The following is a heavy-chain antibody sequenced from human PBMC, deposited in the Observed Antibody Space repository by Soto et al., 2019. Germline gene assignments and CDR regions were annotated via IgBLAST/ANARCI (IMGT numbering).Heavy chain of an antibody. CDR2: ISYDGSNK. V-gene: IGHV3-30*18. J-gene: IGHJ4*02. CDR1: GFTFSSYG. CDR3: AKDPTRYSSSGGPYFDY. Sequence: PGGSLRLSCAASGFTFSSYGMHWVRQAPGKGLEWVAVISYDGSNKYYADSVKGRFTISRDNSKNTLYLQMNSLRAEDTAVYYCAKDPTRYSSSGGPYFDYWGQGTLVTVSS. D-gene: IGHD6-13*01.